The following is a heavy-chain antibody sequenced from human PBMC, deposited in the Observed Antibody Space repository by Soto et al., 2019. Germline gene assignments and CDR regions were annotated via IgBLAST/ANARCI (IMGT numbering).Heavy chain of an antibody. D-gene: IGHD4-4*01. Sequence: SVKVSCKXSGGTFSSYTMSWVRQAPGQGLEWMGGIIPIFGTTTYAHKFQGRVTITVDESTSTVYMELSSLRGEDTAVYYCARGALTTLAYYYGMDVWGQGTTVTVSS. V-gene: IGHV1-69*13. CDR2: IIPIFGTT. CDR1: GGTFSSYT. CDR3: ARGALTTLAYYYGMDV. J-gene: IGHJ6*02.